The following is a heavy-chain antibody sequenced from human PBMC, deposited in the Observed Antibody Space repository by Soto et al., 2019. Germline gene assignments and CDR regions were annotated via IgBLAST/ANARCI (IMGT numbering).Heavy chain of an antibody. CDR2: IIPIFGTA. Sequence: ASVKVSCKASGGTFSSYAISWVRQAPGQEREWMGGIIPIFGTANYAQKFQGRVTITADESTSRAYMELSSMRSEDTAVYYCAREGMATRPRYYYYAMDVWGQGTTVTVS. CDR3: AREGMATRPRYYYYAMDV. J-gene: IGHJ6*02. D-gene: IGHD5-12*01. V-gene: IGHV1-69*13. CDR1: GGTFSSYA.